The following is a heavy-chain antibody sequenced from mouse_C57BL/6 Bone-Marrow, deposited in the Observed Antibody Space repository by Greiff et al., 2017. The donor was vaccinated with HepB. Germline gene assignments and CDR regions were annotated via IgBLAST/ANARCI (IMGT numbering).Heavy chain of an antibody. CDR1: GFSLTSYA. D-gene: IGHD2-3*01. Sequence: VHLVESGPGLVAPSQSLSITCTVSGFSLTSYAISWVRQPPGKGLEWLGVIWTGGGTNYNSALKSRLSISKDNSKSQVFLKMNSLQTDDTARYYCARNKVVTTDLYYFDYWGQGTTLTVSS. CDR3: ARNKVVTTDLYYFDY. J-gene: IGHJ2*01. V-gene: IGHV2-9-1*01. CDR2: IWTGGGT.